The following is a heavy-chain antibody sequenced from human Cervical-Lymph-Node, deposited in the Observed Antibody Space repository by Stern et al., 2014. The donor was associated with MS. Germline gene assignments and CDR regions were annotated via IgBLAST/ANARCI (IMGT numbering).Heavy chain of an antibody. D-gene: IGHD5-24*01. CDR3: LSDYN. V-gene: IGHV7-4-1*02. Sequence: VQLVQSGSELKKPGASGKVSCTGHGYRFTSYGMNWVRQAPGQGLEWMGRINTNTGNPTYAQDFTGRFVFSLDTSVSTAYLEITSLKAEDTAVYYCLSDYNWGQGTLVTVSS. CDR2: INTNTGNP. J-gene: IGHJ4*02. CDR1: GYRFTSYG.